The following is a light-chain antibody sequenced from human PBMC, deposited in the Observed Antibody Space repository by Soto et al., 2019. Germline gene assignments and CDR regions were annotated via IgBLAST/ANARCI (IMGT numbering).Light chain of an antibody. J-gene: IGLJ1*01. CDR2: EVS. CDR3: CSYAGSSTFYV. Sequence: QSVLSQPASESGSAGQASTIDCTGRRSEVGGYKLVSWYQQHPGKAPKLLISEVSKRPSGVSNRFSGSKSGSTASLTISGLQAEDEADYYCCSYAGSSTFYVFGTGTKVTVL. CDR1: RSEVGGYKL. V-gene: IGLV2-23*02.